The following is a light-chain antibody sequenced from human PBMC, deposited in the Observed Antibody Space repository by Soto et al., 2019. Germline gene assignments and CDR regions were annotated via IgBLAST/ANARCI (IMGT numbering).Light chain of an antibody. CDR1: QSVRAY. CDR3: QQRSSWPLT. J-gene: IGKJ4*01. CDR2: DAS. V-gene: IGKV3-11*01. Sequence: EIVLTQSPDTLSLSPGERATLSCRASQSVRAYLAWYQQKPGQAPRLLIYDASNRATGTPARFSGSGSGTDFTLTISSLEPEDFAVYYCQQRSSWPLTFGGGTKVDIK.